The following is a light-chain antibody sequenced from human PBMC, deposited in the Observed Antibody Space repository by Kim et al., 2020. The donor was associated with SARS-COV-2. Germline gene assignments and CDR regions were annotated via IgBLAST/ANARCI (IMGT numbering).Light chain of an antibody. J-gene: IGKJ2*01. CDR3: QQSYSTPVT. Sequence: SASVGDRVTITCRASQSISSYLNWYQQKPGKVPKLLIYAASSLQSGVPSRFSGCGSGTDFTLTISSLQPEDFATYYCQQSYSTPVTFGQGTKLEI. V-gene: IGKV1-39*01. CDR2: AAS. CDR1: QSISSY.